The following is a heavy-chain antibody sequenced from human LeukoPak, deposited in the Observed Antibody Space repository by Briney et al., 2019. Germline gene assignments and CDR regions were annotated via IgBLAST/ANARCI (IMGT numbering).Heavy chain of an antibody. V-gene: IGHV1-3*01. CDR2: INAGTGDG. Sequence: ASVKVSCKASEYAFSLYGVQWVRQAPGQTLEWMGWINAGTGDGKYSQNFQGRLTMTSDTSATTLYMELNSLTFEDTAVYYCARSGADWSCDNWGQGTLVTVSS. J-gene: IGHJ4*02. CDR1: EYAFSLYG. D-gene: IGHD2-21*01. CDR3: ARSGADWSCDN.